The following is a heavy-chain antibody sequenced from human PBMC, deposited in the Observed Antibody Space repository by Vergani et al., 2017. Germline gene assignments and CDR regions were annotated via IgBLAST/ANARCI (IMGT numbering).Heavy chain of an antibody. CDR2: ISSSSSTI. D-gene: IGHD3-3*01. V-gene: IGHV3-48*02. J-gene: IGHJ4*02. CDR3: AADRGITIFGVVTDYFDY. CDR1: GFTFSSYS. Sequence: EVQLVESGGGLVQPGGSLRLSCAASGFTFSSYSMNWVRQAPGKGLEWVSYISSSSSTIYYADSVKGRFTFSRDNAKNSLYLQMNSLRDEDTAVYYCAADRGITIFGVVTDYFDYWGQGTLVTVSS.